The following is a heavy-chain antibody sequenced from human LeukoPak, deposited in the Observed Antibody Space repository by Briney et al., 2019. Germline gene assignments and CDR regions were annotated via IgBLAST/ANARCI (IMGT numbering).Heavy chain of an antibody. J-gene: IGHJ6*03. Sequence: PSETLSLTCTVSGGSISSSSYYWSWIRQPPGKGLEWIGYIYYSGSTNYNPSLKSRVTISVDTSKNQFSLKLSSVTAADTAVYYCARRKRYSSSWYHYYYMDVWGKGTTVTVSS. CDR1: GGSISSSSYY. CDR3: ARRKRYSSSWYHYYYMDV. CDR2: IYYSGST. D-gene: IGHD6-13*01. V-gene: IGHV4-61*01.